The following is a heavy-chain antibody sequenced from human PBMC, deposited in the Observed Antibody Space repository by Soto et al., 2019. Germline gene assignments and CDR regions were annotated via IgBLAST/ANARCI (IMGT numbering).Heavy chain of an antibody. CDR2: ISYDGGNK. J-gene: IGHJ3*02. Sequence: QVQLVESGGGVVQPGRSLRLSCAASGFTFSSYAMHWVRQAPGKGLEWVAVISYDGGNKYYADSVRGRFTISRDNSKNTLYLQMNGLIAEDTAVYYFARATSGWYKDAFEIWGQGTMVIVSS. CDR3: ARATSGWYKDAFEI. D-gene: IGHD6-19*01. CDR1: GFTFSSYA. V-gene: IGHV3-30-3*01.